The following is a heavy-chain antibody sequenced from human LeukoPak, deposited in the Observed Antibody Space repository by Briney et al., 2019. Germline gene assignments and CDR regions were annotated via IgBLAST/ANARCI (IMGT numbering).Heavy chain of an antibody. Sequence: GGSLRLSCAASGFTFSSYGMHWVRQAPGKGLEWVAVISYDGSNKYYADSVKGRFTISRDNSKNTLYLQMSSLRAEDTAVYYCAKEIGVAAAGDPHDYWGQGTLVTVSS. CDR1: GFTFSSYG. V-gene: IGHV3-30*18. D-gene: IGHD6-13*01. J-gene: IGHJ4*02. CDR2: ISYDGSNK. CDR3: AKEIGVAAAGDPHDY.